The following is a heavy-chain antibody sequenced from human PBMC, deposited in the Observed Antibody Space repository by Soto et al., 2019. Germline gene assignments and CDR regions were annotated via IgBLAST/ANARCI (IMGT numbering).Heavy chain of an antibody. V-gene: IGHV3-9*01. D-gene: IGHD3-10*01. Sequence: EVQLVESGGGLVQPGRSLRLSCAASGFTFDVYAMHWVRQAPGKGLAWVSGIRWNSGSIGYADSVKGRFIISRDNAKNSLYLQMNSLRAEDTALYYWAKDGGSGIPDYYGMDGWGQWTTVTGCS. CDR2: IRWNSGSI. J-gene: IGHJ6*01. CDR1: GFTFDVYA. CDR3: AKDGGSGIPDYYGMDG.